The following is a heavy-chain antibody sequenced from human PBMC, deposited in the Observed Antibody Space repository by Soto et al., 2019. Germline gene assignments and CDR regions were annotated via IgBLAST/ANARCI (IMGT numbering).Heavy chain of an antibody. CDR2: IIPIFGTA. CDR3: ARASRRYYDSSGPPHDAFDI. V-gene: IGHV1-69*13. Sequence: SVKVSCKASGGTFSSYAISWVRQAPGQGLEWMGGIIPIFGTANYAQKFQGRVTITADESTRTAYMELSSLRSEDTAVYYCARASRRYYDSSGPPHDAFDIWEQVTMVTVAS. CDR1: GGTFSSYA. D-gene: IGHD3-22*01. J-gene: IGHJ3*02.